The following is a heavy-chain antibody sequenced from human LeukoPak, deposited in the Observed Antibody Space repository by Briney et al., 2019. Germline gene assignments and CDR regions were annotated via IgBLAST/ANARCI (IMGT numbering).Heavy chain of an antibody. D-gene: IGHD2-15*01. CDR2: INPNSGGT. Sequence: ASVKVSCKASRYTFTGYYMHWVRQAPGQGLEWMGRINPNSGGTNYTQKFQGRVTMTRDTSISTAYMELSRLRSDDTAVYYCARGAYCSGGSCLQPKRYVYRGQGTLVTVSS. CDR3: ARGAYCSGGSCLQPKRYVY. V-gene: IGHV1-2*06. CDR1: RYTFTGYY. J-gene: IGHJ4*02.